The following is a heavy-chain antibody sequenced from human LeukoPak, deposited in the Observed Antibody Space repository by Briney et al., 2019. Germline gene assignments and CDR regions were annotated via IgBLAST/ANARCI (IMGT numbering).Heavy chain of an antibody. J-gene: IGHJ4*02. V-gene: IGHV1-58*02. CDR2: IVVGSGNT. D-gene: IGHD1-26*01. CDR3: ASIVGGTTPIDY. CDR1: GFTFTSSA. Sequence: SVKVSCKASGFTFTSSAMQWVRQARGQRLEWIGWIVVGSGNTNYAQKFQERVTITRDMSTSTAYMELSSLRSEDTAVYYCASIVGGTTPIDYWGQGTLVTVSS.